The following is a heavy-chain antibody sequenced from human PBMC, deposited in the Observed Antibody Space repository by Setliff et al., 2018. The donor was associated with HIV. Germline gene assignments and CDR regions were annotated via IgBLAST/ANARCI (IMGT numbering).Heavy chain of an antibody. CDR2: IYYTGTT. J-gene: IGHJ4*01. Sequence: PSETLSLTCTVSGGSISSYYWSWIRQPPRKGLEWIGYIYYTGTTNYNPSLKSRVTISVDTSKNQFSLKLSSVTAADTAIYYCAKSTDYYVSSGDYLPYYFDYWGHGTLVTVSS. D-gene: IGHD3-22*01. CDR1: GGSISSYY. V-gene: IGHV4-59*01. CDR3: AKSTDYYVSSGDYLPYYFDY.